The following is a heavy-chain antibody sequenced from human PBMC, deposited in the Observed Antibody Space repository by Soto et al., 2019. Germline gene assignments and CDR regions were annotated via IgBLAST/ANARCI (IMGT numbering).Heavy chain of an antibody. CDR1: GFTFSDHY. V-gene: IGHV3-72*01. CDR3: VRVGSGYNYDY. D-gene: IGHD5-18*01. Sequence: EVQLVESGGRLVQPGGSLRLSCAASGFTFSDHYMNWVRQAPGKGLEWVGRSRNKANSYTTEYAASVKGRFTISSDDSLYLQMNSLKTEDTAVYYCVRVGSGYNYDYWGQGTLVTVSS. CDR2: SRNKANSYTT. J-gene: IGHJ4*02.